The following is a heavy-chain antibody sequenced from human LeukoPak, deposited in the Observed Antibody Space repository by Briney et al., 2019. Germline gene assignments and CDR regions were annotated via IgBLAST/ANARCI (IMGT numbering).Heavy chain of an antibody. J-gene: IGHJ4*02. Sequence: VASVKVSCKASGYTFTGYYIHWVRQAPGQGLEWMGWINPNSGGTNYAQKFQGWVTMTRDTSISTAYMELSRLRSDDTAVYYCARGPDIVLESAYFDYWGQGTLVTVSS. V-gene: IGHV1-2*04. D-gene: IGHD2-8*01. CDR1: GYTFTGYY. CDR2: INPNSGGT. CDR3: ARGPDIVLESAYFDY.